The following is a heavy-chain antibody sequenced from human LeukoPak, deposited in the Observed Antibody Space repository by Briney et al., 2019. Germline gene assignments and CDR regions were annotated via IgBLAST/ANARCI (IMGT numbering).Heavy chain of an antibody. CDR2: IFYTGTP. Sequence: PSETLSLTCTVSGGFVSSGAYYWSWIRQPPREGLEWIGYIFYTGTPNYNPSLKSRVTISQDTSKNQFSLRLSSVTAADTAVYYCARTTGQYLEFDPWGQGILVTVSS. CDR1: GGFVSSGAYY. V-gene: IGHV4-61*08. D-gene: IGHD2/OR15-2a*01. CDR3: ARTTGQYLEFDP. J-gene: IGHJ5*02.